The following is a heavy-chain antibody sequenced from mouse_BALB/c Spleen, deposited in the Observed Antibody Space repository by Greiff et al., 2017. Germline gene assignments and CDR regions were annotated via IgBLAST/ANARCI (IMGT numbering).Heavy chain of an antibody. CDR2: ISYDGSN. CDR3: AREYGNYPFAY. V-gene: IGHV3-6*02. Sequence: ESGPGLVKPSQSLSLTCSVTGYSITSGYYWNWIRQFPGNKLEWMGYISYDGSNNYNPSLKNRISITRDTSKNQFFLKLNSVTTEDTATYYCAREYGNYPFAYWGQGTLVTVSA. D-gene: IGHD2-10*02. CDR1: GYSITSGYY. J-gene: IGHJ3*01.